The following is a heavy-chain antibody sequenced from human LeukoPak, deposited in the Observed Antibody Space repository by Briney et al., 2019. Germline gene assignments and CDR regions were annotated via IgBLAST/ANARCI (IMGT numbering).Heavy chain of an antibody. CDR1: GFTFSDYY. D-gene: IGHD5-24*01. CDR2: ISSGSRYI. J-gene: IGHJ4*02. V-gene: IGHV3-11*05. CDR3: TRDQSGSGFNSDY. Sequence: GGSLRLSCAASGFTFSDYYMSWIRQAPGKGLEWVSYISSGSRYIDYADSVEGRFTISRDNVKNSVYLQMTSLRAEDTAVYYCTRDQSGSGFNSDYWGQGTLVTVSS.